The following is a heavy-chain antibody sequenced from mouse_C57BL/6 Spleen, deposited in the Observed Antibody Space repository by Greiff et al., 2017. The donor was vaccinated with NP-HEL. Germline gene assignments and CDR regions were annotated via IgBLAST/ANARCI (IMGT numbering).Heavy chain of an antibody. CDR3: ARDYYSNLDY. CDR1: GFTFSDYG. Sequence: EVMLVESGGGLVKPGGSLKLSCAASGFTFSDYGMHWVRQAPEKGLEWVAYISSGSSTIYYADTVKGRFTISRYNAKNTLFLQMTSLRSEDTAMYYCARDYYSNLDYWGQGTTLTVSS. CDR2: ISSGSSTI. D-gene: IGHD2-5*01. V-gene: IGHV5-17*01. J-gene: IGHJ2*01.